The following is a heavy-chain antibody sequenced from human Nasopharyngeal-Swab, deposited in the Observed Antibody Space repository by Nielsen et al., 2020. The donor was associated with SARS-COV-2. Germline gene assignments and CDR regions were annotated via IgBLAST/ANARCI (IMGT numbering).Heavy chain of an antibody. Sequence: WIRQPPGKGLEWIGYIYYSGSTNYNPSLKSRVTISVDTSKNQFSLKLSSVTAADTAVYYCARLGDTIFGVVIRNYYGMDVWGQGTTVTVSS. CDR3: ARLGDTIFGVVIRNYYGMDV. V-gene: IGHV4-59*01. CDR2: IYYSGST. J-gene: IGHJ6*02. D-gene: IGHD3-3*01.